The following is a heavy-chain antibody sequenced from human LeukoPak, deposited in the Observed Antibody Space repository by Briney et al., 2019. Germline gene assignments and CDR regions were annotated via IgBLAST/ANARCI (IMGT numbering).Heavy chain of an antibody. CDR1: GGSISSSNW. J-gene: IGHJ6*03. CDR3: ARGRGGSSSSSYYYYMDV. CDR2: IYHSGST. Sequence: PSETLSLTCAVSGGSISSSNWWSWVRQPPGKGLEWIGEIYHSGSTNYNPSLKSRVTISVDKSKNQFSLKLSSVTAADTAVYYCARGRGGSSSSSYYYYMDVWGKGTTVTISS. D-gene: IGHD6-13*01. V-gene: IGHV4-4*02.